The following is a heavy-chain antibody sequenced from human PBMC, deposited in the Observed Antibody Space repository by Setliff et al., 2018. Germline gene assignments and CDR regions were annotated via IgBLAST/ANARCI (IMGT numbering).Heavy chain of an antibody. CDR1: GVSITSYNYF. D-gene: IGHD3-3*01. CDR3: ASGYNFWSGYFVVAESHQY. Sequence: PSETLSLTCTVSGVSITSYNYFWGWIRQPPGKGLEWIGSVYYTGTTSYNPSLKSRLTMSLDTSKNQLSLRLTSVTAADTAIYYCASGYNFWSGYFVVAESHQYWGQGTLVTVSS. V-gene: IGHV4-39*07. CDR2: VYYTGTT. J-gene: IGHJ1*01.